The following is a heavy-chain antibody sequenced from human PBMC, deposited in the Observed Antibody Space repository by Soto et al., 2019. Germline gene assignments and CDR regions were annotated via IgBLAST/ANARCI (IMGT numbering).Heavy chain of an antibody. CDR3: ARGDYDILTGYDY. V-gene: IGHV3-30-3*01. J-gene: IGHJ4*02. Sequence: GGSLRLSCAASGFTFSSYAMHWVRQAPGKGLEWAAVISYDGSNKYYADSVKGRFTISRDNSKNTLYLQMNSLRAEDTAVYYCARGDYDILTGYDYWGQGTLVTGSS. D-gene: IGHD3-9*01. CDR2: ISYDGSNK. CDR1: GFTFSSYA.